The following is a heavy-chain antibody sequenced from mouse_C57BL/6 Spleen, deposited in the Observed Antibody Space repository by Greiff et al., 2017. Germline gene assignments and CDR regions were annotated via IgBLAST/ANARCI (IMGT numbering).Heavy chain of an antibody. J-gene: IGHJ2*01. CDR3: AKVYDYGSSLDY. CDR1: GYTFTDYY. V-gene: IGHV1-26*01. CDR2: INPNNGDT. Sequence: VQLQQSGPELVKPGASVKISCTASGYTFTDYYMNWVKQSHGKSLEWIGDINPNNGDTNYNQKFKGKATFTVDKSYSTAYMELRSLTSEDSAVYSCAKVYDYGSSLDYWGQGTTLTVSS. D-gene: IGHD1-1*01.